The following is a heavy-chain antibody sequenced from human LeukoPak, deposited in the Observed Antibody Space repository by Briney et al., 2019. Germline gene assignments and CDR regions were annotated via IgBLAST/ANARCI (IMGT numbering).Heavy chain of an antibody. V-gene: IGHV3-21*01. CDR1: GFTFSSYS. J-gene: IGHJ6*02. Sequence: PGGSLRLSCATSGFTFSSYSMNWVRQAPGKGLEWVSSISSSSSYVYYADSVKGRFTISRDSAKNSLYLQMNSLRAEDTAVYYCASPIAVAGTAYYYGMDVWGQGTTVTVSS. CDR3: ASPIAVAGTAYYYGMDV. CDR2: ISSSSSYV. D-gene: IGHD6-19*01.